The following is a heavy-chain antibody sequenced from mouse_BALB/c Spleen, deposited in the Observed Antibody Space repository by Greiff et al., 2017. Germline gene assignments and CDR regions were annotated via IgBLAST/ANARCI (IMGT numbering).Heavy chain of an antibody. CDR2: IDPENGNT. J-gene: IGHJ4*01. CDR1: GFNITDYY. V-gene: IGHV14-1*02. Sequence: VQLQQSGAELVRPGASVKLSCKASGFNITDYYMHWVKQRPEQGLEWIGWIDPENGNTIYDPKFQGKASITADTSSNTAYLQLSSLTSEDAAVYYCARNCRYDYYAMDYWGQGTAVTVSS. CDR3: ARNCRYDYYAMDY. D-gene: IGHD2-14*01.